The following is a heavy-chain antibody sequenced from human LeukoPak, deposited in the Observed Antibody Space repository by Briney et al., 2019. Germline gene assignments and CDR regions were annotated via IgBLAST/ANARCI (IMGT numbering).Heavy chain of an antibody. Sequence: LQTLSLTCAISGDSVTSNSAAWNWIRQSPSRGLEWLGRTYYRSKWYNDYAVSVKSRVNINPDTFKNQFSLKLSSVTAADTAVYYCARGGALYSGYDHWGQGTLVTVSS. V-gene: IGHV6-1*01. D-gene: IGHD5-12*01. CDR3: ARGGALYSGYDH. J-gene: IGHJ4*02. CDR2: TYYRSKWYN. CDR1: GDSVTSNSAA.